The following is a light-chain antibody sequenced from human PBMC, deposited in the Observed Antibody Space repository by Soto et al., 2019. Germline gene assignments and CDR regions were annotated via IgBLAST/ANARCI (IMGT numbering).Light chain of an antibody. J-gene: IGKJ5*01. CDR2: TAS. Sequence: DIQITQSPSSGSASVGVRVAITGRASQDIRKWIAWYQQNPGRAPKLLIHTASTIQREVPSRFSVSGSGTDFTLTISSLQPEDFATYYCQEAYSFPVTFGLGTRLEI. V-gene: IGKV1D-12*01. CDR1: QDIRKW. CDR3: QEAYSFPVT.